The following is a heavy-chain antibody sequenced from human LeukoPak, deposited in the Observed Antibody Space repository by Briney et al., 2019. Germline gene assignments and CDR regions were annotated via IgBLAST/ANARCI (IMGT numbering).Heavy chain of an antibody. Sequence: SETLSLTCTVSNDSISDTSYYWGWIRQPPGKGLEWIGSFYWPASPYYNPSLKSRVTISVDTSKNQFSLKLSSVTAADTAVYYCARGGGQQLVSWDYWGQGTLVTVSS. CDR2: FYWPASP. CDR3: ARGGGQQLVSWDY. D-gene: IGHD6-13*01. V-gene: IGHV4-39*07. CDR1: NDSISDTSYY. J-gene: IGHJ4*02.